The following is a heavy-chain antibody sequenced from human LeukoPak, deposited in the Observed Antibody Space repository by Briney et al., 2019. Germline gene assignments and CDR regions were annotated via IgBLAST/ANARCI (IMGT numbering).Heavy chain of an antibody. CDR2: ISSSSSYI. D-gene: IGHD6-13*01. V-gene: IGHV3-21*01. J-gene: IGHJ1*01. CDR3: ARDPPGEQQLVTAEYFQH. CDR1: GFTFSSYS. Sequence: GGSLRLSCAASGFTFSSYSMNWVRQAPGKGLEWVSSISSSSSYIYYADSVKGRFTISRDNAKNSLYLQMNSLRAEDTAVYYCARDPPGEQQLVTAEYFQHWGQGTLVTVSS.